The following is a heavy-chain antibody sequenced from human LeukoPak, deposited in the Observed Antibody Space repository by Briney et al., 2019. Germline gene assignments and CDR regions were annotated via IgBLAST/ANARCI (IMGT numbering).Heavy chain of an antibody. CDR1: GGSISDYY. J-gene: IGHJ4*02. V-gene: IGHV4-59*01. Sequence: SETLSLTCTVSGGSISDYYWSWNRQSPGKGLEWIGYIYHSGTTNYNPSLKSRVTISVDTSKNQFSLKLSSVTAADTAVYYWAREGLWILTGYFDYWGQGTLVTVSS. CDR2: IYHSGTT. CDR3: AREGLWILTGYFDY. D-gene: IGHD3-9*01.